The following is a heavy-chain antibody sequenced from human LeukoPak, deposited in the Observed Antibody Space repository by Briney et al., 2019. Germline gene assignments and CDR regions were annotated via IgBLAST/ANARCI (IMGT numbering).Heavy chain of an antibody. CDR1: GFTFSRYS. CDR3: AKIGYYDFWSGYSS. D-gene: IGHD3-3*01. Sequence: PGGSLRLSCAASGFTFSRYSMRWGGQATGNGLLWLSALSGSGGSTYYADSVKGRFTISRDNSKNTLYLQMNSLRAEDTAVYYCAKIGYYDFWSGYSSWGQGTLVTVSS. CDR2: LSGSGGST. J-gene: IGHJ5*02. V-gene: IGHV3-23*01.